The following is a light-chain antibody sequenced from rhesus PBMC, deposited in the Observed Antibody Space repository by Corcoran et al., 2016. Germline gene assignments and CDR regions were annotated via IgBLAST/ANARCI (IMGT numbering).Light chain of an antibody. CDR1: QTISSY. Sequence: DIQMTPSPSSLSASVGDRVTITCRASQTISSYLAWYQQKPGKVPKLLIYAASSLESGVPSRFSGRGAGTEFTLTISSLQPEDFATYYCQQHNSHPRTFGQGTKVEIK. CDR3: QQHNSHPRT. CDR2: AAS. J-gene: IGKJ1*01. V-gene: IGKV1-44*01.